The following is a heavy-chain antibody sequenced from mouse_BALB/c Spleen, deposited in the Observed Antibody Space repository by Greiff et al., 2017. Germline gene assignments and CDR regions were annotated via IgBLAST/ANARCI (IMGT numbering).Heavy chain of an antibody. CDR1: GYSITSDYA. V-gene: IGHV3-2*02. D-gene: IGHD1-1*01. CDR2: ISYSGST. J-gene: IGHJ3*01. Sequence: EVQLQQSGPGLVKPSQSLSLTCTVTGYSITSDYAWNWIRQFPGNKLEWMGYISYSGSTSYNPSLKSRISITRDTSKNQFFLQLNSVTTEDTATYYCARGGDGPFPYWGQGTLVTVSA. CDR3: ARGGDGPFPY.